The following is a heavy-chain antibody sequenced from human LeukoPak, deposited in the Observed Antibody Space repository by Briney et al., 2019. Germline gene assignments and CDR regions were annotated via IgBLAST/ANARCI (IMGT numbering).Heavy chain of an antibody. CDR3: AHYGDYRFMYYFDH. J-gene: IGHJ4*02. Sequence: SGPTLVNPTQTLTLTCTFSGFSLTTSGVGEGWSRQPPGKALEWLALIYWDDNKRYNPSLKSRLTITKDTSKNQVVLTMTNMDPVDTATYYCAHYGDYRFMYYFDHWGQGTLVTVSS. D-gene: IGHD4-17*01. V-gene: IGHV2-5*02. CDR1: GFSLTTSGVG. CDR2: IYWDDNK.